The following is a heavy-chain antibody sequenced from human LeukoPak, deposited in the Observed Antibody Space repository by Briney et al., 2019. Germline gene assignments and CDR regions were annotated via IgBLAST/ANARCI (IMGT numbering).Heavy chain of an antibody. CDR3: ARDSVHGYYDSSGYSALVDY. J-gene: IGHJ4*02. CDR2: INHSGST. CDR1: GGSISSSSYY. V-gene: IGHV4-39*07. D-gene: IGHD3-22*01. Sequence: SPSETLSLTCTVSGGSISSSSYYWSWIRQPPGKGLEWIGEINHSGSTNYNPSLKSRVTISVDTSKNQFSLKLSSVTAADTAVYYCARDSVHGYYDSSGYSALVDYWGQGTLVTVSS.